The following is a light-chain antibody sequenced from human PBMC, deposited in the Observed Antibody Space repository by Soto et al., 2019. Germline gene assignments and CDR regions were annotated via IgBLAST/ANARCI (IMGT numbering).Light chain of an antibody. CDR3: QQYGSSLMYT. V-gene: IGKV3-20*01. J-gene: IGKJ2*01. CDR1: QSVSSSY. Sequence: EIVLTQSPGTLSLSPGERATLSCRASQSVSSSYLAWYQQKPGQAPRLLIYGASSRATGIPDRFSGSGSGTDFTLTISRLEPEDFAVYYCQQYGSSLMYTFGQGNKVDIK. CDR2: GAS.